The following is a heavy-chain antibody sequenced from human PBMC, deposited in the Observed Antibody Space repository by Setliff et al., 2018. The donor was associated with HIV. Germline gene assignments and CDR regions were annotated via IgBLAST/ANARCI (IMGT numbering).Heavy chain of an antibody. CDR3: AKVFAYGVDGFDI. V-gene: IGHV3-23*01. D-gene: IGHD4-17*01. CDR1: GFTFSTYA. J-gene: IGHJ3*02. Sequence: PGGSLRLSCAASGFTFSTYAMGWVCQAPGKGLEWVSTVGAVGAPTHYAESVKGRFTISKDNSKNTLYLQMSSLRDEDTAVYYCAKVFAYGVDGFDIWGQGTMVTVSS. CDR2: VGAVGAPT.